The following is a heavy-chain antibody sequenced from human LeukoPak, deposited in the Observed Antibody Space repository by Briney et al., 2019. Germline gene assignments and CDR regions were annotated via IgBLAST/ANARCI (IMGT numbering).Heavy chain of an antibody. CDR1: GGSISSSSYY. CDR2: IYYSGST. J-gene: IGHJ5*02. CDR3: ARQAVLGATRWFDP. V-gene: IGHV4-39*01. D-gene: IGHD1-26*01. Sequence: SETLSLTCTVSGGSISSSSYYWGWIRQPPGKGLEWIGTIYYSGSTNYNPSLKSRVTISVDTSKNQFSLKVTSVTAADTAAYYCARQAVLGATRWFDPWGQGTLVTVSS.